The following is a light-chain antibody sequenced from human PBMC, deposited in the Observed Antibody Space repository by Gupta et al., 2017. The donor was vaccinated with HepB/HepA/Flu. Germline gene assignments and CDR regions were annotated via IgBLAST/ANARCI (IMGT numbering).Light chain of an antibody. CDR1: QDISNW. CDR2: KAS. CDR3: QHDSRSSRT. Sequence: DIQMTQSPSTLSASVGDRVTITCRASQDISNWLAWYQQKPGEAPRLLISKASILESGVPSRFRGSGSGTEFTLTISSLQPDDFATYYCQHDSRSSRTFGQGTKVEIK. J-gene: IGKJ1*01. V-gene: IGKV1-5*03.